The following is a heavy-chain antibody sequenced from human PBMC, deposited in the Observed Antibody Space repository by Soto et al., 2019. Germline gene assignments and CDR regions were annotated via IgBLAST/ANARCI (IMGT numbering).Heavy chain of an antibody. D-gene: IGHD6-19*01. J-gene: IGHJ4*02. Sequence: PSETLSLTCTVSGGSISSGCYYWSWIRQHPGKGLEWIGYIYYSGSTYYNPSLKSRVSISVDTSKNQFSLKLSSVTAADTAVYYCARAPEQWLVPTLYFDYWGQGTLVTVSS. CDR3: ARAPEQWLVPTLYFDY. V-gene: IGHV4-31*03. CDR2: IYYSGST. CDR1: GGSISSGCYY.